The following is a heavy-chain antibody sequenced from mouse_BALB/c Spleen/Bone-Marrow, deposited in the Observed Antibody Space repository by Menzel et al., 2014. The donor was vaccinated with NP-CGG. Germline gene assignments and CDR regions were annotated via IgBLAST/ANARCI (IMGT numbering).Heavy chain of an antibody. J-gene: IGHJ3*01. CDR2: IYPGDGST. D-gene: IGHD3-2*01. Sequence: QVHVKQSGPELVKPGASVKMSCQASGYTFTSYYIHWVKQRPGQGLEWIGWIYPGDGSTKYNEKFKGKTTLTADKSSSTAYMMLSSLTSEDSAIYFCAATDSSGSWFAYWGQGTLVTVSA. CDR1: GYTFTSYY. V-gene: IGHV1S56*01. CDR3: AATDSSGSWFAY.